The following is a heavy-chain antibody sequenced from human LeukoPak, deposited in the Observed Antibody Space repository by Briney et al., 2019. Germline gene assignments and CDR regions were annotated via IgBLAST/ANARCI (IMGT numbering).Heavy chain of an antibody. CDR1: GFTFSSYG. V-gene: IGHV3-30*18. CDR3: AKDRPYDSSGYLDY. CDR2: ISYDGSNK. J-gene: IGHJ4*02. Sequence: PGGSLRLSCAASGFTFSSYGMHWVRQAPGKGLEWVAAISYDGSNKYYADSVKGRFTISRDNSKNTLYLQMNSLRAEDTAVYYCAKDRPYDSSGYLDYWGQGTLVTVSS. D-gene: IGHD3-22*01.